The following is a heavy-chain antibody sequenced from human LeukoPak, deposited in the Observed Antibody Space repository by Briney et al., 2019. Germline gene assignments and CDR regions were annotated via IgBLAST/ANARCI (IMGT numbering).Heavy chain of an antibody. D-gene: IGHD3-22*01. J-gene: IGHJ4*02. CDR1: GFSFSSYW. V-gene: IGHV3-74*01. Sequence: PGGSLRLSCAASGFSFSSYWMHWVCRAPGKGLVWVSRINSDGTNTDYADSVKGRFTISRDNARNTLYLQMNSLRAEDTAMYYCARVARGSSGYYYFDYWGQGTLVTVSS. CDR2: INSDGTNT. CDR3: ARVARGSSGYYYFDY.